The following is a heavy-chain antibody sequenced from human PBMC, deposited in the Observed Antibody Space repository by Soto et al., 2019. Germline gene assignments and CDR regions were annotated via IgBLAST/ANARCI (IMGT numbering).Heavy chain of an antibody. CDR2: IIPILGIA. CDR1: GGTFSSYT. CDR3: ARDLGGDFWSGYLDY. J-gene: IGHJ4*02. V-gene: IGHV1-69*04. Sequence: ASVKVSCQASGGTFSSYTIGWVRQAPGQGLEWMGRIIPILGIANYAQKFQGRVTITADKSTSTAYMELSSLRSEDTAVYYCARDLGGDFWSGYLDYWGQGTLVTVSP. D-gene: IGHD3-3*01.